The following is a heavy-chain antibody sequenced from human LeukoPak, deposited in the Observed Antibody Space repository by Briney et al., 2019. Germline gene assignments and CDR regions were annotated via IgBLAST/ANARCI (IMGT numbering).Heavy chain of an antibody. D-gene: IGHD6-13*01. Sequence: GASVKVSCKASGYTFTSYDINWVRQATGQGLEWMGWMNPNSGNTGYAQKFQGRATMTRNTSISTAYMELSSLRSEDTAVYYCARLRRGAAGTSYYFDYWGQGTLVTVSS. CDR3: ARLRRGAAGTSYYFDY. CDR1: GYTFTSYD. J-gene: IGHJ4*02. CDR2: MNPNSGNT. V-gene: IGHV1-8*01.